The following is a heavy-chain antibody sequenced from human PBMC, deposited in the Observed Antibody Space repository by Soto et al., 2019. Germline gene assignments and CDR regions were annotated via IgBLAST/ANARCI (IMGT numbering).Heavy chain of an antibody. Sequence: GCLRLSCAASGFSFGAYWINWVRQTPGKGLEWVANIDPDGNVKNYAESVKGRFTISRDNAKNSLYLQMNSLRAEDTAVYSCARGYDYLIDYWGQGILVTVSS. CDR1: GFSFGAYW. CDR3: ARGYDYLIDY. V-gene: IGHV3-7*01. D-gene: IGHD3-22*01. J-gene: IGHJ4*02. CDR2: IDPDGNVK.